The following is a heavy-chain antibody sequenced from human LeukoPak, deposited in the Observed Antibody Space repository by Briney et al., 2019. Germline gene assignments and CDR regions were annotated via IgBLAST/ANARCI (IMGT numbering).Heavy chain of an antibody. CDR2: INADNGNT. D-gene: IGHD6-19*01. CDR1: GYTFTSHA. J-gene: IGHJ4*02. CDR3: ARDLLSSGWCRRSPDY. V-gene: IGHV1-3*01. Sequence: ASVKVSCKASGYTFTSHAMHWVRQAPGQRLEWMGWINADNGNTKYSQKLQGRVTITRDTSASTAYMELSSLRSEDTAVYYCARDLLSSGWCRRSPDYWGQGTLVTVSS.